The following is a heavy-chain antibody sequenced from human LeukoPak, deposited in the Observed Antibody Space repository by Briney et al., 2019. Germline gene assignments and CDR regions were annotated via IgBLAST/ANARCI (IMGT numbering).Heavy chain of an antibody. V-gene: IGHV3-48*01. CDR1: GFTFSSYS. CDR3: AREVGRQLGQGLDYYYYYMDV. CDR2: ISSSSSTI. D-gene: IGHD6-6*01. Sequence: PGGSLRLSCAASGFTFSSYSMNWVRQAPGKGLEWVSYISSSSSTIYYADSVKGRFTISRDNAKNSLYLQMNSLRAEDTAVYYCAREVGRQLGQGLDYYYYYMDVWGKGTTVTVSS. J-gene: IGHJ6*03.